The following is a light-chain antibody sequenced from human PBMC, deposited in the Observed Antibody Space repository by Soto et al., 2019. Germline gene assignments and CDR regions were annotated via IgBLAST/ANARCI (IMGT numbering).Light chain of an antibody. CDR1: QGIRND. Sequence: DIQMTQFPSSLSASVGDRVTITCRASQGIRNDLGWYQQKPGKAPKRLIYAASSLQSGVPSRFSGSGSRTEFILAISSLQPEDSATFYCLQHSTYPLTFGQGTKVEIK. J-gene: IGKJ1*01. CDR3: LQHSTYPLT. CDR2: AAS. V-gene: IGKV1-17*01.